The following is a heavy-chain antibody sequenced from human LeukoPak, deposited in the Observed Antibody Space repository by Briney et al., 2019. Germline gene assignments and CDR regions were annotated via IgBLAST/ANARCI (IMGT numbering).Heavy chain of an antibody. J-gene: IGHJ4*02. CDR2: INPRGGST. CDR3: AREGLDSSSSGYFDY. V-gene: IGHV1-46*01. Sequence: ASVKVSCKASGYTFTGYYMHWVRQAPGQGLEWMGIINPRGGSTSYAQKFQGRVTMTRDMSTSTVYMELSSLRSEDTAVYHCAREGLDSSSSGYFDYWGQGTLVTVSS. D-gene: IGHD6-6*01. CDR1: GYTFTGYY.